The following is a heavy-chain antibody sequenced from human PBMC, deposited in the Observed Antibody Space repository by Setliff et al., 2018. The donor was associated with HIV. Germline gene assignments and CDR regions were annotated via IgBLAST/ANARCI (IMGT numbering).Heavy chain of an antibody. V-gene: IGHV3-11*05. Sequence: GESLKISCAASGFTFSDSNMGWIRQAPGKGLEWVSYISSRSGYTNYADSVKGRFTISRDNSKNTLYLQMNSLRVEDMAVYYCAKDDSTRDGYITIFDYWGQGTLVTVS. CDR2: ISSRSGYT. CDR3: AKDDSTRDGYITIFDY. CDR1: GFTFSDSN. J-gene: IGHJ4*02. D-gene: IGHD3-3*01.